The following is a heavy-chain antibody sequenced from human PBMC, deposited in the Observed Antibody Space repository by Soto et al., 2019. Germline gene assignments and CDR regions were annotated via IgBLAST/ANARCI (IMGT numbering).Heavy chain of an antibody. CDR1: GGSFSGYY. D-gene: IGHD3-22*01. CDR2: INHSGST. V-gene: IGHV4-34*01. CDR3: ARRHYYDSRGSGAFDI. J-gene: IGHJ3*02. Sequence: SETLSLTCAVCGGSFSGYYWSWVRQPPGKGLEWIGEINHSGSTNYNPSLKSRVTISVDTSKNQFSLKLSSVTAADTAVYYCARRHYYDSRGSGAFDIWGQGTMVTVSS.